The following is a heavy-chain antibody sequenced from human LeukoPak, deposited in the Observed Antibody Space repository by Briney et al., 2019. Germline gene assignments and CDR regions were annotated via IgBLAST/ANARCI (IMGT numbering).Heavy chain of an antibody. Sequence: ASVKVSCKASGYTFTSYGISWVRQAPGQGLEWMGWISAYSGNTNYAQKLQGRVTMTTDTSTSTAYMELRSLRSDDTAVYYCARAPDSSGYGEYFDYWGQGTLVTVSS. CDR3: ARAPDSSGYGEYFDY. V-gene: IGHV1-18*01. CDR1: GYTFTSYG. D-gene: IGHD3-22*01. J-gene: IGHJ4*02. CDR2: ISAYSGNT.